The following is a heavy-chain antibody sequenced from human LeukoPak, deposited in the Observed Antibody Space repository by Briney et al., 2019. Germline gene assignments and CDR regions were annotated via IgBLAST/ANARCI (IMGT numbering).Heavy chain of an antibody. CDR1: AFTFSTCS. CDR3: ARARIWFGELDLDY. D-gene: IGHD3-10*01. Sequence: GGSLRLSCAASAFTFSTCSMNWVRQAPGKGLEWVSSISDTSSYIYYADSVKGRFTISRDNANNSLYLQMNSLRAEDTAVYYCARARIWFGELDLDYWGQGTLVTVST. CDR2: ISDTSSYI. V-gene: IGHV3-21*01. J-gene: IGHJ4*02.